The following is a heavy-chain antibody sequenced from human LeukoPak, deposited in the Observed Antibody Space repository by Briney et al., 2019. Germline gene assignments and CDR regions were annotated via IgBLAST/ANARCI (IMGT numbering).Heavy chain of an antibody. D-gene: IGHD1-26*01. V-gene: IGHV4-34*01. Sequence: SETLSLTCAVYGGSFSGYYWSWIRQPLGKRLEWIGEINHSGSTNYNPSLKSRVTISVDTSKNQFSLKLSSVTAADTAVYYCATHSGSERGDYWGQGTLVPVSS. CDR2: INHSGST. CDR3: ATHSGSERGDY. J-gene: IGHJ4*02. CDR1: GGSFSGYY.